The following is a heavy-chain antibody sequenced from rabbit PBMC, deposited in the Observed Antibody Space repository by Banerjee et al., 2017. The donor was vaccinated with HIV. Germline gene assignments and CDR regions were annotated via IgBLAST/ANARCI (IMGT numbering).Heavy chain of an antibody. CDR1: GIDFSSYYY. V-gene: IGHV1S40*01. J-gene: IGHJ4*01. CDR2: IDVSSGST. Sequence: QSLEESGGDLVKPGGTLTLTCTASGIDFSSYYYMCWVRQAPGKGLEWIACIDVSSGSTHYASWAKGRFTISKTSSTTVTLQMTSLTAADTATYFCARDSAGREDFNLWGPGTLVTVS. CDR3: ARDSAGREDFNL. D-gene: IGHD4-1*01.